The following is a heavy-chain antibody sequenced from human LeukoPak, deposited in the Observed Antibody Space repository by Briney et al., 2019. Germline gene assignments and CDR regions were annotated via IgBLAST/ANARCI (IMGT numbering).Heavy chain of an antibody. CDR2: IIPIFGTA. Sequence: GASVKVSCKASGGTFSSYAISWVRQAPGQGLEWMGGIIPIFGTANYAQKFQGRVTITADESTSTAYMELSSLRSEDTAVYYCARVVDTAMGVDYYYYGMDVWGQGTTVTASS. CDR3: ARVVDTAMGVDYYYYGMDV. V-gene: IGHV1-69*13. D-gene: IGHD5-18*01. J-gene: IGHJ6*02. CDR1: GGTFSSYA.